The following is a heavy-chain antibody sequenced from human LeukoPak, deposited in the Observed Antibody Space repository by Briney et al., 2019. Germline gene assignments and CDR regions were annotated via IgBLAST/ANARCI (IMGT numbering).Heavy chain of an antibody. CDR1: GGSISSYY. CDR2: IYYSGST. D-gene: IGHD2-21*02. Sequence: SETRSLTCTVSGGSISSYYWSWIRQPPGRGLEWIGYIYYSGSTNYNPSLKSRVTISVDTSKNQFSLKLSSVTAADTAVYYCARGVVVTPFDYWGQGTLVTVSS. J-gene: IGHJ4*02. CDR3: ARGVVVTPFDY. V-gene: IGHV4-59*08.